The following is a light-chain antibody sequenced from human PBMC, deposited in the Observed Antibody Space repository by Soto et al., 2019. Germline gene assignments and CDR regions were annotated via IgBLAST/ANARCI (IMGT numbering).Light chain of an antibody. Sequence: EIVMTQSPATLSVSPGERATLSCRASQSVNSNFVWYQQKPGQAPRLLIYGASTRATGIPGRFSGSGYGTEFTLTISSLQSEDFAVYYCQQYKNWLWRYGEGTKVEIK. J-gene: IGKJ1*01. CDR2: GAS. V-gene: IGKV3-15*01. CDR1: QSVNSN. CDR3: QQYKNWLWR.